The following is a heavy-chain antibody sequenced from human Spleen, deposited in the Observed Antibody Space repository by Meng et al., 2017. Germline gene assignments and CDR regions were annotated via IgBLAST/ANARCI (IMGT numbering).Heavy chain of an antibody. Sequence: SETLSLTCTVSGGSISSGSYYWSWIRQPAGKGLEWIGRIYTSGSTNYNPSLKSRVTISVDTSKNQFSLKLSSVTAADTAVYYCARDGSSLVLPFDYWGQGTLVTVSS. J-gene: IGHJ4*02. V-gene: IGHV4-61*02. CDR2: IYTSGST. CDR3: ARDGSSLVLPFDY. CDR1: GGSISSGSYY. D-gene: IGHD3-10*01.